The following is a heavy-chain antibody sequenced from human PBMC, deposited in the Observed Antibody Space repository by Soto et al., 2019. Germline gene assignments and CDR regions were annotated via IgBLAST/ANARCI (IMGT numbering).Heavy chain of an antibody. D-gene: IGHD4-17*01. Sequence: PGGSLRLSCAASGFTFSSYAMSWVRQAPGKGLEWVSAISGSGGSTYYADSVKGRFTISRDNSKNTPYLQMNSLRAEDTAVYYCAKEGSLDYGDYPFHFDYWGQGTLVTVSS. CDR1: GFTFSSYA. J-gene: IGHJ4*02. V-gene: IGHV3-23*01. CDR3: AKEGSLDYGDYPFHFDY. CDR2: ISGSGGST.